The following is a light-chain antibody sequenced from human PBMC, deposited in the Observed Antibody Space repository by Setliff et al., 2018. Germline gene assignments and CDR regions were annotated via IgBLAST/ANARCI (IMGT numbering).Light chain of an antibody. V-gene: IGLV1-44*01. J-gene: IGLJ2*01. Sequence: QSVLTQPPSASGTPGQRVTISCSGTSSNIGSNTVNWYQQFPGTAPKLLIQTNNQRHFGVPDRFPGSKSGASASLAISGLQSGDEADYYCAVWDDNLNGPVFGGGTQLTVL. CDR1: SSNIGSNT. CDR2: TNN. CDR3: AVWDDNLNGPV.